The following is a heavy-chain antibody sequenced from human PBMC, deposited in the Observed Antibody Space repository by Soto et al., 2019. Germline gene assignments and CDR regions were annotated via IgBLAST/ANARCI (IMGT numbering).Heavy chain of an antibody. CDR3: AHMNIPASMTGWFDP. CDR1: GFSLSTSGVG. CDR2: IYWDDDK. D-gene: IGHD2-2*01. J-gene: IGHJ5*02. Sequence: QITLKESGPTLVKPTQTLTLTCTFSGFSLSTSGVGVGWIRQPPGKDLEWLALIYWDDDKRYSPSLKSRLAITKDTSKNQVVLTMTNMDPVDTATYYCAHMNIPASMTGWFDPWGQGTLVTVSS. V-gene: IGHV2-5*02.